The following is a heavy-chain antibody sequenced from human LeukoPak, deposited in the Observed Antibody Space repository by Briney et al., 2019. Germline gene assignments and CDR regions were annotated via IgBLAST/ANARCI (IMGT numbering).Heavy chain of an antibody. J-gene: IGHJ4*02. Sequence: SGPTLVNPTQTLTLTCTFSGFSLSTSGMCVSWIRQPPGKALEWLARIDLDDDKYYSTSLKTRLTISKDTSKNQVVLTMTNMDPVDTATYYCARISDDYGGNSELDYWGQGTLVTVSS. V-gene: IGHV2-70*11. CDR1: GFSLSTSGMC. CDR2: IDLDDDK. D-gene: IGHD4-23*01. CDR3: ARISDDYGGNSELDY.